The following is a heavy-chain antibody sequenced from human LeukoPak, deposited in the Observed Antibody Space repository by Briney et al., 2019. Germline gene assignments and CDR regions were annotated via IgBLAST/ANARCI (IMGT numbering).Heavy chain of an antibody. V-gene: IGHV3-30*02. Sequence: GGSLRLSCAASGFTFSSYGMHWVRQAPGKGLEWVAFIRYDGSNKYYADSVKGRFTISRDNSKNTLYLQMNSLRAEDTAVYYCAKPLTGEFKYYFDYWGQGTLVTVSS. D-gene: IGHD7-27*01. CDR2: IRYDGSNK. J-gene: IGHJ4*02. CDR3: AKPLTGEFKYYFDY. CDR1: GFTFSSYG.